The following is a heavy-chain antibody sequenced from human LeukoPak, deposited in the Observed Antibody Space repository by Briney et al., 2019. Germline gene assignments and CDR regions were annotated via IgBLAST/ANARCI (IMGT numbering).Heavy chain of an antibody. CDR1: GGSFSGYY. CDR3: ARQDGDTAMVAT. Sequence: SETLSLTCAVYGGSFSGYYWSWIRQPPGKGLEWIGEINHSGSTNYNPSLKSRVTISVDTSKSQFSLKLSSVTAADTAVYYCARQDGDTAMVATWGQGTLVTVSS. V-gene: IGHV4-34*01. CDR2: INHSGST. D-gene: IGHD5-18*01. J-gene: IGHJ4*02.